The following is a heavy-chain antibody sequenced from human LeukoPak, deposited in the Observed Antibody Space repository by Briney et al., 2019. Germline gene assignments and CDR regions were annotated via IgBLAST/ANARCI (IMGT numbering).Heavy chain of an antibody. CDR3: AREALAVAGLDAFDI. J-gene: IGHJ3*02. Sequence: TTCYVDSVKGRFTISRDNTKNSLYLQMNSLRAEDTAMYYRAREALAVAGLDAFDIWGQGTMVTVSS. CDR2: TT. V-gene: IGHV3-11*01. D-gene: IGHD6-19*01.